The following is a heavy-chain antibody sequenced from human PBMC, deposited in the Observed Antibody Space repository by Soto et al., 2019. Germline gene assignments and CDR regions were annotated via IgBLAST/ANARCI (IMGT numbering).Heavy chain of an antibody. CDR1: GFTFSSYG. Sequence: QVQLVESGGGVVQPGRSLRLSCAASGFTFSSYGMHWVRQAPGKGLEWVAVIWYDGSNKYYADSVKGRFTISRDNSKNRXYLQMNSLRAEDTAVYYCARDWDYYDSSVPSPFDYWGQGTLVTVSS. J-gene: IGHJ4*02. CDR2: IWYDGSNK. D-gene: IGHD3-22*01. V-gene: IGHV3-33*01. CDR3: ARDWDYYDSSVPSPFDY.